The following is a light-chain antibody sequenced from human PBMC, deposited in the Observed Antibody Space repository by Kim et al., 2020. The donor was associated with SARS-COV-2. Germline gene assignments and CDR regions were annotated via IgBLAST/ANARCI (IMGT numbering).Light chain of an antibody. CDR3: QVWDNYSDQVV. CDR2: YER. Sequence: PGTAASRPCAGNNIGTRSVHWYQQKPGQAPVLVISYERDRPSGIPERFSGSNSGNTATLTITRVEAGDEADYYCQVWDNYSDQVVFGGGTKLTVL. CDR1: NIGTRS. J-gene: IGLJ2*01. V-gene: IGLV3-21*04.